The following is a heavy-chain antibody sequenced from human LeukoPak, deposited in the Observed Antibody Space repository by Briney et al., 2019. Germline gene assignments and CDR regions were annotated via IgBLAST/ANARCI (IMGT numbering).Heavy chain of an antibody. D-gene: IGHD2-2*01. Sequence: ASVKVSCKASGYTFTSYGISWVRQAPGQGLEWMGWISAYNGNTNYAQKLQGRVTMTTDTSTSTAYMELRSLRSDDTAAYYCARAGDCSSTSCYRNWFDPWGQGTLVTVSS. CDR2: ISAYNGNT. CDR3: ARAGDCSSTSCYRNWFDP. CDR1: GYTFTSYG. V-gene: IGHV1-18*01. J-gene: IGHJ5*02.